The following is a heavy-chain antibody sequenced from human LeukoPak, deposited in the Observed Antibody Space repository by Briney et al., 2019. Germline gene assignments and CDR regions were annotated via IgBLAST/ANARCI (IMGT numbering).Heavy chain of an antibody. CDR2: INQSGST. V-gene: IGHV4-34*01. CDR1: GGSFSGYY. Sequence: SETLSLTCAVYGGSFSGYYWSWIRQPPGKGLEWIGEINQSGSTNYSPSLKSRVTISVDTSKNQFSLKLSSVTAADTAVYYCARGLGYCSGGSCSNAVFDYWGQGTLVTVSS. D-gene: IGHD2-15*01. J-gene: IGHJ4*02. CDR3: ARGLGYCSGGSCSNAVFDY.